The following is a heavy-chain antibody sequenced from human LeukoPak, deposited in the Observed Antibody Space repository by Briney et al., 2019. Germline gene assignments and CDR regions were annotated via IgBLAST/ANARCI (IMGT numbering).Heavy chain of an antibody. D-gene: IGHD3-10*01. V-gene: IGHV1-46*01. CDR2: INPSGGST. CDR3: ARDHARFTYYYYMDV. CDR1: GYTFTSYY. J-gene: IGHJ6*03. Sequence: ASVKVSCKASGYTFTSYYMHWLRQAPGQGLEWMGIINPSGGSTSYAQKFQGRVTMTRDMSTSTVYMELSSLRSEDTAVYYCARDHARFTYYYYMDVWGKGTTVTVSS.